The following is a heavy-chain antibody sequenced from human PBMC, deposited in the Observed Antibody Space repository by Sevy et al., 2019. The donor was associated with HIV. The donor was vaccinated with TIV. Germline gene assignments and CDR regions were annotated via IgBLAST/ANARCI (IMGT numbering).Heavy chain of an antibody. J-gene: IGHJ4*02. CDR3: ARDKPQGVVIIPGSMWGGVDY. CDR1: GYTFKTYG. V-gene: IGHV1-18*01. D-gene: IGHD2-2*01. CDR2: ISAYSGDK. Sequence: ASVKVSCKTFGYTFKTYGISWVRQAPGQGLEWMGWISAYSGDKNFAQKFQGRVTMTTDTSTSTAYMELSGLRSDDTAVYFCARDKPQGVVIIPGSMWGGVDYWGQGTVVTVSS.